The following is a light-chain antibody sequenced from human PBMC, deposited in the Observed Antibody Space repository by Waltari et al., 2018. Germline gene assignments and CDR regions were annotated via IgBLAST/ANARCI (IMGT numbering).Light chain of an antibody. CDR3: QQCKNSRT. J-gene: IGKJ1*01. V-gene: IGKV1-5*03. Sequence: IQMTQSPSTLSASVVDRVIITCRASQDISTWLSWFQQKPGKAPKLLIYQASTLQSGVPSRFSGSKSGTEFTLTISSLQPDDFATYYCQQCKNSRTFGHGTRVEVK. CDR1: QDISTW. CDR2: QAS.